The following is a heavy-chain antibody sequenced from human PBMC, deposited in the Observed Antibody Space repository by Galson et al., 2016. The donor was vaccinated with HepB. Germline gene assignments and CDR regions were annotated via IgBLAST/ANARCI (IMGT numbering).Heavy chain of an antibody. Sequence: ETLSLTCNVSGGSISSFKCLSWVRQPPGKGLEWIGEICPTGSTNYNPSLKSRVTISVDTSKNQFSLQLRSVTAADTAVYYCARDRGSAAGFDYWGQGTLVTVSS. CDR3: ARDRGSAAGFDY. J-gene: IGHJ4*02. D-gene: IGHD6-13*01. V-gene: IGHV4-4*02. CDR2: ICPTGST. CDR1: GGSISSFKC.